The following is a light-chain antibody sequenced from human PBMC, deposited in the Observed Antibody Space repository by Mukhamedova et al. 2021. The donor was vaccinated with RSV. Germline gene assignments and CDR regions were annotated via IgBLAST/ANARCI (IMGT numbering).Light chain of an antibody. CDR2: GAS. Sequence: WYQRRAHGEAPKLLIFGASSFESGVPSRFSGAGSGTFFTLTITNVQPEDFATYFCQQSYGTPYTFGQGTQLEIK. J-gene: IGKJ2*01. V-gene: IGKV1-39*01. CDR3: QQSYGTPYT.